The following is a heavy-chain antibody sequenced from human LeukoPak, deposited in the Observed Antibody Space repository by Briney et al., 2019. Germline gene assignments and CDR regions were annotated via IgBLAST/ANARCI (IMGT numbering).Heavy chain of an antibody. J-gene: IGHJ6*03. CDR1: GFTFSSYG. V-gene: IGHV3-30*02. Sequence: GGSLRLSCAASGFTFSSYGMHWVRQAPGKGLEWVAFIRYDGSNKYYADSVKGRFTISRDNSKNTLYLQMNSLRAEDTAVYYCAKDVPRYYYMDVWGKGTTVTVSS. CDR2: IRYDGSNK. CDR3: AKDVPRYYYMDV.